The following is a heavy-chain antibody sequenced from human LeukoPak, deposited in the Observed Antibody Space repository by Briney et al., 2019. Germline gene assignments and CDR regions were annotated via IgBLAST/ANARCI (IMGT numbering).Heavy chain of an antibody. J-gene: IGHJ4*02. V-gene: IGHV1-24*01. CDR3: ATGAIVFDY. Sequence: ASVKVSCMVSGSTLSQISIDWVRQAPGKGLEWMGTFGHEDGETIYAQKFQGRFNMTVDTAADTAYMEVSSLMSEDTAIYYCATGAIVFDYWGQGTLVVVSS. CDR2: FGHEDGET. D-gene: IGHD2/OR15-2a*01. CDR1: GSTLSQIS.